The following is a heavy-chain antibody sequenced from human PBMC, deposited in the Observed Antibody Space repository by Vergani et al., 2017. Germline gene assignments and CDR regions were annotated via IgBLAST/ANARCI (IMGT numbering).Heavy chain of an antibody. D-gene: IGHD3-9*01. J-gene: IGHJ4*02. V-gene: IGHV1-58*01. CDR1: GFTFTSSA. CDR2: IVVGSGNT. CDR3: AKDRTDYDILTGYYPKYYFDY. Sequence: QMQLVQSGPEVKKPGTSVKVSCKASGFTFTSSAVQWVRQARGQRLEWIGWIVVGSGNTNYAQKFQERVTITRDMSTSTAYMELSSLRSEDTAVYYCAKDRTDYDILTGYYPKYYFDYWGQGTLVTVSS.